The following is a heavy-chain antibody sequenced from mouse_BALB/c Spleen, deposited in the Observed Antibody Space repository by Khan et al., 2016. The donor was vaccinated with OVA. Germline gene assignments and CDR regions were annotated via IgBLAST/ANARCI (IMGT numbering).Heavy chain of an antibody. Sequence: EVQLQQSGPELVKPGASVKMSCKASGYIFTNYVLHWVKQKPGQGLDWIGYINPYNGGNKYNEKFKGKATLASDKSSITAYMELSSLTSEDSAVYYCSRGNWQSYYFDYWGQGTTLTLSS. V-gene: IGHV1S136*01. J-gene: IGHJ2*01. D-gene: IGHD4-1*01. CDR2: INPYNGGN. CDR3: SRGNWQSYYFDY. CDR1: GYIFTNYV.